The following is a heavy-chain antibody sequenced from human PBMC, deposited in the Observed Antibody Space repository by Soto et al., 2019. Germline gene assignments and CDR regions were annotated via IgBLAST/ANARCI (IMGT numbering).Heavy chain of an antibody. CDR2: IYTSGST. J-gene: IGHJ6*02. CDR1: GGSISSYY. CDR3: ARVPYIVATTDYYYYYGMDV. Sequence: QVQLQESGPGLVKPSETLSLTCTVSGGSISSYYWSWIRQPAGKGLEWIGRIYTSGSTNYNPSLTSRVTMSVDTSKNQFSLKLSSVTAADTAVYYCARVPYIVATTDYYYYYGMDVWGQGTTVTVSS. V-gene: IGHV4-4*07. D-gene: IGHD5-12*01.